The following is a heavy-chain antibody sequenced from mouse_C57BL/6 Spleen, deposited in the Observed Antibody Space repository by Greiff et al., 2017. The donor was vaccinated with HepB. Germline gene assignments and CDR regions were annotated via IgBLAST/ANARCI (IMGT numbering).Heavy chain of an antibody. CDR3: ARNGYSNYYAMDY. J-gene: IGHJ4*01. D-gene: IGHD2-5*01. CDR2: IYPGDGDT. V-gene: IGHV1-82*01. CDR1: GYAFSSSW. Sequence: VQGVESGPELVKPGASVQISCKASGYAFSSSWMNWVKQRPGKGLEWIGRIYPGDGDTNYNGKFKGKATLTADKSSSTSYMQLSSQTSEDSAVYVCARNGYSNYYAMDYWGQGTSVTVSS.